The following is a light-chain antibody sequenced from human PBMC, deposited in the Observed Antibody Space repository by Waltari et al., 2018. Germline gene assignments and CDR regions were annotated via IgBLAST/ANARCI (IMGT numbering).Light chain of an antibody. J-gene: IGKJ1*01. Sequence: EIHMTQSPSSVSASVGDRVSMSCRASQDISTSLAWYQQKSVKAPRLLIYHSSTLQSGVPSSFSGAGTGTDFTLTINSLHPEDFATYFCQQCDTSPPTFGPGTKVELK. CDR1: QDISTS. CDR3: QQCDTSPPT. V-gene: IGKV1-12*01. CDR2: HSS.